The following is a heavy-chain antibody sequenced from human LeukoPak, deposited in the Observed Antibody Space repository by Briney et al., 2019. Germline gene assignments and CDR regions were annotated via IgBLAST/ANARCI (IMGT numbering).Heavy chain of an antibody. J-gene: IGHJ5*02. CDR2: IYTSGST. V-gene: IGHV4-4*07. D-gene: IGHD2-2*01. CDR3: ARDYGSVVVAAAIHGWFDP. Sequence: PSETLSLTCTVSGGSISSYYWSWIRQPAGKGLEWIGRIYTSGSTNYNPSLKSRVTMSVDTSKNQFSLKLSSVTAADTAVYYCARDYGSVVVAAAIHGWFDPWGQGTLVTVSS. CDR1: GGSISSYY.